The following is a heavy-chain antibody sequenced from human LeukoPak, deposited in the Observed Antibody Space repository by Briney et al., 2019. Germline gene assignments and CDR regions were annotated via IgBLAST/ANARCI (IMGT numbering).Heavy chain of an antibody. D-gene: IGHD5-12*01. CDR2: IKQDGSEK. CDR3: ARDSGYAFDY. V-gene: IGHV3-7*03. CDR1: GFTFSSYW. Sequence: GGSLRLSCAASGFTFSSYWMSWVRRAPGRGREWVANIKQDGSEKYYVDSVKGRFTISRDNAKNSLYLQMNSLRAEDTAVYYCARDSGYAFDYWGQGTLVTVSS. J-gene: IGHJ4*02.